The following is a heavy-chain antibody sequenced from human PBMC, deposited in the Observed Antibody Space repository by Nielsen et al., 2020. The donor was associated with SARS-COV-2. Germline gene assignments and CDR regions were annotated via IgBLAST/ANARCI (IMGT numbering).Heavy chain of an antibody. Sequence: ASVKVSCKVSGYTLTELSMHWVRQAPGKGREWMGGFDPEDGETIYAQKFQGRVTMTEDTSTDTAYMELSSLRSEDTAVYYCATAQPWYQLPMLLDWGQGTLVTVSS. CDR1: GYTLTELS. CDR2: FDPEDGET. D-gene: IGHD2-2*01. V-gene: IGHV1-24*01. J-gene: IGHJ4*02. CDR3: ATAQPWYQLPMLLD.